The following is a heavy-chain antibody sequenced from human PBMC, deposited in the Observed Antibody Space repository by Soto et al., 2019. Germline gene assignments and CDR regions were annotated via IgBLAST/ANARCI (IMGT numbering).Heavy chain of an antibody. V-gene: IGHV4-39*02. D-gene: IGHD2-21*02. Sequence: QLQLQESGPGLVKPSETLSLTCSVSGGSISSTGHYWGWIRQPPGKGLEWIGNIYYAGSPYYNQSLKSRVTIAVDTSKNHFSLALTSVTAADTAVYYCARLMGVVTVDYWGQGALVTVSS. CDR1: GGSISSTGHY. J-gene: IGHJ4*02. CDR3: ARLMGVVTVDY. CDR2: IYYAGSP.